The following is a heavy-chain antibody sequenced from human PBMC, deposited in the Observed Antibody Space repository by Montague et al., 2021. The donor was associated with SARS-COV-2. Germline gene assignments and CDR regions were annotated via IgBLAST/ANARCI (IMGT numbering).Heavy chain of an antibody. J-gene: IGHJ3*01. CDR1: GASLPSDCLS. CDR2: TYYRSKWYN. V-gene: IGHV6-1*01. Sequence: VSPGASLPSDCLSWHWLRPSPSRGLEWLASTYYRSKWYNDSAPSVSGRATVKPDTSRNQFSLHLDSVTPEDTALYFCARKMDSSFDVWGKGTMVIASS. D-gene: IGHD2-2*03. CDR3: ARKMDSSFDV.